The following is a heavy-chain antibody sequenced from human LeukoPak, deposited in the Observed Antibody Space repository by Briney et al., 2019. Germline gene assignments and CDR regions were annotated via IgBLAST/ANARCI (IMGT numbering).Heavy chain of an antibody. CDR2: ICANDGST. V-gene: IGHV3-23*01. CDR1: GFTFSSYA. J-gene: IGHJ4*02. D-gene: IGHD2-15*01. Sequence: GGSLRLSCAASGFTFSSYAMTWVRQAPGKGLEWVSAICANDGSTYYADSVKGRFTISRDNSKNTLYLQMSSLRAEDTAPYYCAKGLGGSCYSALDYRGQGTLVTVSS. CDR3: AKGLGGSCYSALDY.